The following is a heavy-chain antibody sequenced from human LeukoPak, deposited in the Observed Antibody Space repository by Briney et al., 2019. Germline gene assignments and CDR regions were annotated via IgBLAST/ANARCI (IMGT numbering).Heavy chain of an antibody. Sequence: SETLSLTCTVSGGSISSSSYYWGWIRQPPGRGLEWIGSIYYSGSTYYNPSLKSRVTISVDTSKNQFSLKLSSVTAADTAVYYCARPPQYGSGSYWGQGTLVTVSS. CDR1: GGSISSSSYY. J-gene: IGHJ4*02. D-gene: IGHD3-10*01. CDR3: ARPPQYGSGSY. CDR2: IYYSGST. V-gene: IGHV4-39*01.